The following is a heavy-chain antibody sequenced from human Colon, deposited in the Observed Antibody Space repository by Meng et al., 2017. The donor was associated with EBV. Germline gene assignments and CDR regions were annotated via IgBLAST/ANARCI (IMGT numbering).Heavy chain of an antibody. V-gene: IGHV4-59*08. J-gene: IGHJ5*02. CDR1: GGSIGSHY. CDR3: ARHFINWFDP. Sequence: QKVWGPGTVKPPECRSPTCPVAGGSIGSHYWRWIRPPPAKGLGWIGYIYYSGSTNYNPSPKRRVTISVDTSKIQFSLKLSSVTAADTAVYYCARHFINWFDPWGQGTLVTVSS. CDR2: IYYSGST.